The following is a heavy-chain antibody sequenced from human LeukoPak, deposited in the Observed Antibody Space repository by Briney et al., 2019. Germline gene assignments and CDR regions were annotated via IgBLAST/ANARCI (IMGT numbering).Heavy chain of an antibody. D-gene: IGHD4-11*01. V-gene: IGHV4-59*08. CDR2: IFHSGTT. CDR1: GDSISSDY. J-gene: IGHJ6*04. Sequence: SETLSLTCNVTGDSISSDYWSWIRQSPGKGLEWIGFIFHSGTTDYNPALQSRVAISIDKSKNQFSLKMTSVTAADTAVYYCARTRHQDYSTSYMDVWGKGTTVTVSS. CDR3: ARTRHQDYSTSYMDV.